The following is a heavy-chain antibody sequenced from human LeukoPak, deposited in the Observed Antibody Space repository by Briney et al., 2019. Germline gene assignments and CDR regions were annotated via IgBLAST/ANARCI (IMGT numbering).Heavy chain of an antibody. V-gene: IGHV4-30-2*01. Sequence: SRTLSLTCAVSGGSISSGGYSWSWIRQPPGKGLEWIGYIYHSGSTYYNPSLKSRVTISVDRSKNQFSLKLSSVTAADTAVYYCARHVRWGPHVPFAFDYWGQGTLVTVSS. D-gene: IGHD3-16*01. CDR2: IYHSGST. CDR3: ARHVRWGPHVPFAFDY. J-gene: IGHJ4*02. CDR1: GGSISSGGYS.